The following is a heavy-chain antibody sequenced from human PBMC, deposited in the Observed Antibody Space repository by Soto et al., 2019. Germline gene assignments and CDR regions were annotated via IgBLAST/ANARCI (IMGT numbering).Heavy chain of an antibody. CDR3: AKDDSGRTFSNWWFDC. CDR1: GVTFTSYV. CDR2: VGGSGGST. Sequence: PGGSLRLSXAASGVTFTSYVMSWVLQAPGQGLEWVAAVGGSGGSTFYAHSVKGRFTISRDSSKNTVHLQMNNLRAEDTAVYYCAKDDSGRTFSNWWFDCWGQGTLVTVSS. D-gene: IGHD2-8*02. J-gene: IGHJ4*02. V-gene: IGHV3-23*01.